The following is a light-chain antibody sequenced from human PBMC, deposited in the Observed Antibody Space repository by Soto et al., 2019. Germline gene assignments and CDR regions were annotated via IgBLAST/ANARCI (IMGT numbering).Light chain of an antibody. Sequence: QLVLTQSPSASASLGASVKLTCTLSSGHSSYAIAWHQQQPEKGPRYLMKLKSDGSHSKGDGIPDRFSGSSSGAERYLTISSLQSEDEADYYSQTWGTGIQVFGGGTKVTVL. CDR1: SGHSSYA. J-gene: IGLJ2*01. V-gene: IGLV4-69*01. CDR3: QTWGTGIQV. CDR2: LKSDGSH.